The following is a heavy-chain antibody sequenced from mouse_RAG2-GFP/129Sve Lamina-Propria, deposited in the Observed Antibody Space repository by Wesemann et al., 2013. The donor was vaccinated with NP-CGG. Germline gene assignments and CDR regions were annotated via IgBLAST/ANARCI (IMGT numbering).Heavy chain of an antibody. V-gene: IGHV1-26*01. CDR2: IYPRSGNT. CDR1: GYTFTDYY. J-gene: IGHJ3*01. Sequence: EVQLQQSGPELVKPGASVKISCKASGYTFTDYYMNWVKQSHGKSLEWIGEIYPRSGNTYYNEKFKGKATLTADKSSSTAYMELRSLTSEDSAVYFCALTAQAKAWFAYWGQGTLVTVSA. D-gene: IGHD3-2*02. CDR3: ALTAQAKAWFAY.